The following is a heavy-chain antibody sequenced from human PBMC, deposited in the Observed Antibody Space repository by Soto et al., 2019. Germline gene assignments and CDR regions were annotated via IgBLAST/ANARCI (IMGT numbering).Heavy chain of an antibody. CDR3: APLNYYDRSGYIFDP. J-gene: IGHJ5*02. CDR2: ISAYNGNT. Sequence: QVRLVQSGAEVKKPGASVKVCCKASGYTFTSYGVSWVRQAPGQGLEWMGWISAYNGNTNYAQKLQGSVTMTTDTSTRTAYMELRSLRSDDTAVYYCAPLNYYDRSGYIFDPWGQGTLVTVSS. CDR1: GYTFTSYG. D-gene: IGHD3-22*01. V-gene: IGHV1-18*01.